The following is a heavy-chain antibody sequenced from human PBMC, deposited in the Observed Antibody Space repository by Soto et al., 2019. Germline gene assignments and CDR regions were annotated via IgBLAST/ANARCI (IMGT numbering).Heavy chain of an antibody. CDR1: GFTFRSYA. V-gene: IGHV3-23*01. J-gene: IGHJ4*02. CDR2: ISGSGGST. Sequence: GGSLRLSCAASGFTFRSYAMSWVRQAPGAGLEWVSAISGSGGSTYYADSVKGRFTISRDNSKNTLYLQMNSLRAEDTAVYYCANGIVYYYDSSGYFAYWGQGTLVTVAS. D-gene: IGHD3-22*01. CDR3: ANGIVYYYDSSGYFAY.